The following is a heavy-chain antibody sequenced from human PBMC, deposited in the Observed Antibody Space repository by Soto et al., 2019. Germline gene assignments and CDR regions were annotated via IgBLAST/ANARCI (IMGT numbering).Heavy chain of an antibody. J-gene: IGHJ4*01. D-gene: IGHD3-10*01. CDR2: IIPIFGSL. CDR1: GGKFSSHV. Sequence: QVKLVKSGAQVQTPESSVKISCETSGGKFSSHVIRWVHNAPGQGLEWMGGIIPIFGSLSYAQKVQGRVTITADKSTNTDYMELSSLRSDATALYYCAIDGIHSGSLLPMENWGKGNLVTVTS. V-gene: IGHV1-69*06. CDR3: AIDGIHSGSLLPMEN.